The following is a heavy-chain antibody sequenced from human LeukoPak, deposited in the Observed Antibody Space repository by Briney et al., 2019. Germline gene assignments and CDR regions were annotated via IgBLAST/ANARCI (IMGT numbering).Heavy chain of an antibody. Sequence: GGSLRLSCAASGFTFSSFEMNWVRQAPGKGLEWVSYMSNSGRTIYYTDSAKGRFTISRDNAKNSLYLQMNSLRAEDTAVYYCARDVGSGWFDYWGQGTLVTVSS. J-gene: IGHJ4*02. CDR1: GFTFSSFE. CDR2: MSNSGRTI. D-gene: IGHD6-19*01. V-gene: IGHV3-48*03. CDR3: ARDVGSGWFDY.